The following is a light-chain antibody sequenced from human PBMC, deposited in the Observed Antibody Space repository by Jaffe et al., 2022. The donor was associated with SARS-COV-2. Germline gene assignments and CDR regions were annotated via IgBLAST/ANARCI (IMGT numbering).Light chain of an antibody. CDR3: QQRSSWPLT. Sequence: IVLTQSPATLSLSPGERATLSCRASQSVSSYLAWYQQKPGQPPRLLIYDASYRATGIPARFSGSGSGTDFTLTISSLEPEDFAVYYCQQRSSWPLTFGGGTKVEIK. CDR1: QSVSSY. CDR2: DAS. J-gene: IGKJ4*01. V-gene: IGKV3-11*01.